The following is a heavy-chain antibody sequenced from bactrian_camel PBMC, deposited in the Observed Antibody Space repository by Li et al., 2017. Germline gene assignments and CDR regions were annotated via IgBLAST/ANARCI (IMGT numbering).Heavy chain of an antibody. CDR1: GTPSPGYC. J-gene: IGHJ6*01. D-gene: IGHD7*01. CDR2: FHSQGRTR. Sequence: VQLVESGGGSVQPGGSLRLSCAISGTPSPGYCVGWFRQAPGQGREGIAGFHSQGRTRYTDAVKGRFTVSKDNTKRTLYLQMNSLKPEDSAMYFCVADCEFRYDQFIFDVGTWGQGTQVTVS. CDR3: VADCEFRYDQFIFDVGT. V-gene: IGHV3S6*01.